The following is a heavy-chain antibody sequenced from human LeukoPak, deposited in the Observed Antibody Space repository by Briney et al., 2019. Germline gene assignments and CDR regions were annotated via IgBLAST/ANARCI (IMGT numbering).Heavy chain of an antibody. V-gene: IGHV3-23*01. J-gene: IGHJ6*03. Sequence: TGGSLRLSCEASGFTFSRYAMNWVRQAPGKGLEWVSALSGSGTTSFYADSVKGRFTISRDNSKNTLFLQMNSLRAEDTAVYFCARHRLGWVSSGTPGYYHYMDVWGKGTTVTISS. CDR3: ARHRLGWVSSGTPGYYHYMDV. D-gene: IGHD3-10*01. CDR1: GFTFSRYA. CDR2: LSGSGTTS.